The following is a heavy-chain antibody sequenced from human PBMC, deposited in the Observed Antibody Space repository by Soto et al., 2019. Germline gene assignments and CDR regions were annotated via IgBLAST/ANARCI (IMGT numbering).Heavy chain of an antibody. V-gene: IGHV1-69*04. Sequence: SVKVSCKASGGTFSSYTISWVRQAPGQGLEWMGRIIPILGIANYAQKFQGRVTITADKSTSTAYMELSSLRSEDTAVYYCARDRFPYYYDSSGPYDYWGQGTLVTVS. J-gene: IGHJ4*02. CDR1: GGTFSSYT. CDR2: IIPILGIA. CDR3: ARDRFPYYYDSSGPYDY. D-gene: IGHD3-22*01.